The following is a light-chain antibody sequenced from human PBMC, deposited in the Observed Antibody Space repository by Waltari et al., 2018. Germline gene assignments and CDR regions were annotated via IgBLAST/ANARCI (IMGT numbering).Light chain of an antibody. CDR2: DLT. Sequence: QSALTQPPSASGSPGQSVTIPCTGTSSAVGGFHHVPWYQQHPGKAPKLIIYDLTKRPSGVPDRFSGSKSANTASLTVSGLLAEDEADYYCCSYSGTNSNYVFGTGTKVTVL. V-gene: IGLV2-8*01. CDR3: CSYSGTNSNYV. CDR1: SSAVGGFHH. J-gene: IGLJ1*01.